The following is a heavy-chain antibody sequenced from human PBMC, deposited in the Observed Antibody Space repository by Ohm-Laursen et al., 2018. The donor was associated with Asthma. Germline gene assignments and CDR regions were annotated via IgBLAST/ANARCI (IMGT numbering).Heavy chain of an antibody. CDR3: ARLDWVQSMFDS. CDR1: GASVGDSTWS. Sequence: SETLSLTCAVSGASVGDSTWSWSWVRQPPGRELEFIAYMSYRGGINYNPFLQSRVTLSIDTSKNQVSLRLISVTAADTALYFCARLDWVQSMFDSWGQGNLVTVSS. D-gene: IGHD3-9*01. V-gene: IGHV4-61*01. CDR2: MSYRGGI. J-gene: IGHJ4*02.